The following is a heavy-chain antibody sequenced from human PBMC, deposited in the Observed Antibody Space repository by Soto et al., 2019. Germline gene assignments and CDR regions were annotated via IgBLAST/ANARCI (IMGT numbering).Heavy chain of an antibody. CDR1: VGSISSSSYY. CDR3: ARQVRSGSYFDY. CDR2: IYYSGST. Sequence: QLQLQESGPGLVKPSETLSLTCTVSVGSISSSSYYWGWIRQPPGKGLEWIGSIYYSGSTYYNPSLKSRVTISVDTSKNQFSLKLSSVTAADTAVYYCARQVRSGSYFDYWGQGTLVTVSS. D-gene: IGHD3-10*01. V-gene: IGHV4-39*01. J-gene: IGHJ4*02.